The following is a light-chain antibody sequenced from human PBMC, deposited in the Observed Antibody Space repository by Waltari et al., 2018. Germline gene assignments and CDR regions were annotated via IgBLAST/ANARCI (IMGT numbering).Light chain of an antibody. CDR1: SSVVGGYND. J-gene: IGLJ2*01. CDR3: SSYTVSSSLVI. V-gene: IGLV2-14*01. CDR2: DVT. Sequence: ALTQSASGSCSAGPSCDTSCTGTSSVVGGYNDVSWYQQYPGKAPILMFFDVTSRPSGVSKHFSGSKSGNTASLTLSGLHAEDVANYCCSSYTVSSSLVIFGGGTKLTVL.